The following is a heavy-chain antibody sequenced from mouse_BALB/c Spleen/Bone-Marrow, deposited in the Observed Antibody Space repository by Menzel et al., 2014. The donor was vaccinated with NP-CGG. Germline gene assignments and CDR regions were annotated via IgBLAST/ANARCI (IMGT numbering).Heavy chain of an antibody. V-gene: IGHV14-3*02. Sequence: VQLKQSGAELVKPGASVKLSCTASGFNIKDTYMHWVKQRPEQGLEWIGRIDPANGNTKYDPKFQGKATITADTSSNTAYPHLSSLTSEDAAVYYCARYRYYGSSYAMDYWGQETSVTVSS. CDR3: ARYRYYGSSYAMDY. CDR2: IDPANGNT. CDR1: GFNIKDTY. J-gene: IGHJ4*01. D-gene: IGHD1-1*01.